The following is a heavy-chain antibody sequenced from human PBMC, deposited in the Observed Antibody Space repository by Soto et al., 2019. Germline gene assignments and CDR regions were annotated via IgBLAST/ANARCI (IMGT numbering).Heavy chain of an antibody. CDR2: IYYSGST. CDR3: ARGGDYDFWSGYHLNWFDP. D-gene: IGHD3-3*01. V-gene: IGHV4-31*03. CDR1: GGSISSGGYY. Sequence: SLSLTCTVSGGSISSGGYYWSWIRQHPGKGLEWIGYIYYSGSTYYNPSLKSRVTISVDTSKNQFSLKLSSVTAADTAVYYCARGGDYDFWSGYHLNWFDPWGQGTLVTVSS. J-gene: IGHJ5*02.